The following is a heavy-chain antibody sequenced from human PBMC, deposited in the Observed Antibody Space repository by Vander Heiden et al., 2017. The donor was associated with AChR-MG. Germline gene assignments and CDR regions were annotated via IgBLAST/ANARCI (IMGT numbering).Heavy chain of an antibody. D-gene: IGHD3-16*02. V-gene: IGHV1-69*06. J-gene: IGHJ4*02. CDR1: GGTFSSYA. CDR2: IIPIFGTA. CDR3: ARSGYDYVWGSYRYPAFDY. Sequence: QVQLVQSGAEVKKPGSWVKVSCQASGGTFSSYAISRLRQAPGQGLEWMGGIIPIFGTANDAQKFQGRVTITADKSTSTAYMELSSLRSEDTAVYYCARSGYDYVWGSYRYPAFDYWGQGTLVTVSS.